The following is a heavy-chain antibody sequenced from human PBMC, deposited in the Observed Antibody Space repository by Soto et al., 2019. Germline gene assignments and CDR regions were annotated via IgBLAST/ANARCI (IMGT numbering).Heavy chain of an antibody. CDR1: GGSVNSGGYH. D-gene: IGHD1-1*01. CDR3: ARAPIPNWNYYGMDV. V-gene: IGHV4-31*02. Sequence: PLSLTCTVSGGSVNSGGYHWSWIRQHPGKGLEWIGDIYYSGSTYYNPSLKSRVTISIDTSTNHFSLHLSALTAADTAVYYCARAPIPNWNYYGMDVWGQGTKVTVSS. CDR2: IYYSGST. J-gene: IGHJ6*02.